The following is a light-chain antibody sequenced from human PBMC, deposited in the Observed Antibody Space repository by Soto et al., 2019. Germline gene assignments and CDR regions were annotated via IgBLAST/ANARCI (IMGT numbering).Light chain of an antibody. V-gene: IGLV2-14*01. CDR2: EVS. CDR3: SSYTISSNL. J-gene: IGLJ3*02. Sequence: QSALTQPASVSGSPGQSITFSCTGTSSDIGGFNYVFWYQQQPGKAPKLVIYEVSNRPSGVSNRFSASKSGNTASLTISGLQAEDEADYYCSSYTISSNLFGGGTKVTVL. CDR1: SSDIGGFNY.